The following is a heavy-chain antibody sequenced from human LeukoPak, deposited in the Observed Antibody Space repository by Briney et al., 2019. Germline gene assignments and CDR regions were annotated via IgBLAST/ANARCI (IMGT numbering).Heavy chain of an antibody. Sequence: PSETLSLTCAVYGGSFSGYYWSWIRQPPGKGLEWIGAINHSGSTNYNPSLKSRVTISVDTSKNQFSLKLSSVTAADTAVYYCARIRYDSSGYLYYYYYGMDVWGQGTTVTVSS. V-gene: IGHV4-34*01. J-gene: IGHJ6*02. CDR1: GGSFSGYY. D-gene: IGHD3-22*01. CDR3: ARIRYDSSGYLYYYYYGMDV. CDR2: INHSGST.